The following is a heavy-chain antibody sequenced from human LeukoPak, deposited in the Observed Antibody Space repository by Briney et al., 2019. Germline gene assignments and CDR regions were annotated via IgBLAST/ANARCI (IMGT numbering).Heavy chain of an antibody. V-gene: IGHV1-8*01. CDR3: VRCYTAYYYYYMDV. Sequence: GASVKVSCKASGYTFSSYDINWVRQATGQGLEWMGWMNPNSGNTGYAQKFQGRVTMTRNTSISTAYMELSSLRSEDTAVYYCVRCYTAYYYYYMDVWGKGTTVTISS. D-gene: IGHD2-2*02. CDR2: MNPNSGNT. CDR1: GYTFSSYD. J-gene: IGHJ6*03.